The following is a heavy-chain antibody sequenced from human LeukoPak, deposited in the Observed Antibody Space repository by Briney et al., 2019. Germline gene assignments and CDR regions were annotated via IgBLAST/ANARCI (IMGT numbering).Heavy chain of an antibody. CDR3: ARGVPAAGRIRFDH. Sequence: PSETLSLTCAVSGGLITSGNWWSRVRQPPGKGLEWIGEIYHSGSTNYNPSLKSRVTISVDKSKNPFSLILNSVTAADTAVYYCARGVPAAGRIRFDHWGQGTLVTVSS. J-gene: IGHJ5*02. CDR2: IYHSGST. CDR1: GGLITSGNW. V-gene: IGHV4-4*02. D-gene: IGHD6-13*01.